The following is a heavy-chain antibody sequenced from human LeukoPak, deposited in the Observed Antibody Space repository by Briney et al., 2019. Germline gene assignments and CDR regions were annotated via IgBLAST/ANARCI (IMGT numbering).Heavy chain of an antibody. D-gene: IGHD6-19*01. J-gene: IGHJ5*02. V-gene: IGHV3-7*01. CDR1: GFILSRYW. Sequence: HPGGSLRLSCAASGFILSRYWMSWIRQAPGKGLEWVANINQDGSENYYVDSVKGRFTISRDNVKNSLYLQMNSLRAEDTAVYYCARASAGIAVVGRFDPWGQGTLVTVSS. CDR2: INQDGSEN. CDR3: ARASAGIAVVGRFDP.